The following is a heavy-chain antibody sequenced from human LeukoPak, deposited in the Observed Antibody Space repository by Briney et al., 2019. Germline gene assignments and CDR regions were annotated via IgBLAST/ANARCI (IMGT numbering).Heavy chain of an antibody. CDR2: INPNSGGT. V-gene: IGHV1-2*02. CDR3: ARSGGITMVRGALNWFDP. D-gene: IGHD3-10*01. Sequence: ASVKVSCKASGYTFTGYYMHWVRQAPGQGLEWMGWINPNSGGTNYAQKFQGRVTMTRDTSISTAYMELSRLRSDDTAVYYCARSGGITMVRGALNWFDPWGQGTLVTVSS. J-gene: IGHJ5*02. CDR1: GYTFTGYY.